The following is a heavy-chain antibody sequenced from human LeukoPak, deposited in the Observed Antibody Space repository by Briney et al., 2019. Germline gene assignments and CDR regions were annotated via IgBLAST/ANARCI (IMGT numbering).Heavy chain of an antibody. J-gene: IGHJ4*02. CDR3: AKGGDIVVVPGAIVDY. CDR1: GLTFSSYV. CDR2: ISGSGGST. Sequence: GGSLRLSCAASGLTFSSYVMSWVRQAPGKGLEWVSAISGSGGSTNYADSVKGRFTISRDNSKNTLYLQMNSLRAEDTAVYYCAKGGDIVVVPGAIVDYWGQGTLVTVSS. V-gene: IGHV3-23*01. D-gene: IGHD2-2*01.